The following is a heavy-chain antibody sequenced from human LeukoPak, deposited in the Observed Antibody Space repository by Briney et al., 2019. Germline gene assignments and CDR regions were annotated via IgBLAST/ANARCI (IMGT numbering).Heavy chain of an antibody. D-gene: IGHD4/OR15-4a*01. J-gene: IGHJ4*02. Sequence: GGSLRLSCAVSGLTFTNAWMNWVRQAPGKGLEWVGRMKMKADGGTTDYGAPVRGSFTISRDDSKNTLYLQMNSLKSEDTAVYFCTTEALDYGDRSLDYWGQGTLVTASS. CDR2: MKMKADGGTT. CDR3: TTEALDYGDRSLDY. V-gene: IGHV3-15*01. CDR1: GLTFTNAW.